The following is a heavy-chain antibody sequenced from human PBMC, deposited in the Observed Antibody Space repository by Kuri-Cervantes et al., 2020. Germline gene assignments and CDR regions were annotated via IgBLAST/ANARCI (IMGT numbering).Heavy chain of an antibody. D-gene: IGHD4-23*01. Sequence: SETLSLTCTVSGGSISSGGYSWRWIRQPPGKGLEWIGDICHSGNTYYNPSLKSRLTISEDKSKNQFSLQLNSVTPEDTAVYYCARDRRWNYYYGMDVWGQGTTVTVSS. J-gene: IGHJ6*02. V-gene: IGHV4-30-2*01. CDR1: GGSISSGGYS. CDR3: ARDRRWNYYYGMDV. CDR2: ICHSGNT.